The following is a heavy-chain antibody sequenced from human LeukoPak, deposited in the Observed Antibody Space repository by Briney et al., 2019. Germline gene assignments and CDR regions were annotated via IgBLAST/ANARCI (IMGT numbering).Heavy chain of an antibody. V-gene: IGHV3-23*01. CDR2: ISGSGGSA. CDR1: GFTFSSYA. J-gene: IGHJ4*02. CDR3: AKDLWGFVEVAAILDY. Sequence: PGGSLRLSCAASGFTFSSYAMSWVRQAPGKGLEWVSGISGSGGSADYADSVKGRFTISRDNSKKTLYLLMNSLRAEDTALYYCAKDLWGFVEVAAILDYWGQGTLVTVSS. D-gene: IGHD2-15*01.